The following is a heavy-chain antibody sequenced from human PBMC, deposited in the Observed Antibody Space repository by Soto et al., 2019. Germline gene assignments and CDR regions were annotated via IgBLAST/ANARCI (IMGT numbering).Heavy chain of an antibody. CDR2: IHYNGNT. D-gene: IGHD3-10*01. Sequence: QVQLQESGPGLVKPSQTLSLTCTVSGGSISSGAYHWGWVRQPPGKGLEWIAYIHYNGNTFYTPSLKSRLTISVDPSKTHLSLNLDSVTASDTAVYYCARASRSGVFDYWGQGTLVTVAS. CDR1: GGSISSGAYH. V-gene: IGHV4-30-4*01. J-gene: IGHJ4*02. CDR3: ARASRSGVFDY.